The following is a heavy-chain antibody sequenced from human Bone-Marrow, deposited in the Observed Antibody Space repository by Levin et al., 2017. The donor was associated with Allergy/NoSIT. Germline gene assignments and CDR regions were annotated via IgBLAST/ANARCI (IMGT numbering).Heavy chain of an antibody. CDR3: ARGEIGSSGLFDY. Sequence: GASVKVSCKASGGTFSTYTISWVRQAPGQGLEWMGGIMPIIGTANYAQKFQGRVTINADESTSTAYMELSSLRSEDTAVYYCARGEIGSSGLFDYWGQGTLVNVSP. V-gene: IGHV1-69*13. D-gene: IGHD6-19*01. J-gene: IGHJ4*02. CDR1: GGTFSTYT. CDR2: IMPIIGTA.